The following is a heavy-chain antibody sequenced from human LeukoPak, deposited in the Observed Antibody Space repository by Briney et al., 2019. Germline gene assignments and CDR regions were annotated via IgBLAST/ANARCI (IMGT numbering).Heavy chain of an antibody. V-gene: IGHV1-2*02. Sequence: ASVKVSCKASGYTFTGYYMHWVRQAPGQGLEWMGWINPNSGGTNYAQKFQGRVTMTRDTSISTAYMELSRLRSDDTAVYYCARTSVIVGATSPFDYWGQGTLVTVSS. J-gene: IGHJ4*02. CDR3: ARTSVIVGATSPFDY. D-gene: IGHD1-26*01. CDR2: INPNSGGT. CDR1: GYTFTGYY.